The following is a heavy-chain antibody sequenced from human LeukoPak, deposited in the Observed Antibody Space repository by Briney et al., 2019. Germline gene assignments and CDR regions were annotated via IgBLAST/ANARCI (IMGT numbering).Heavy chain of an antibody. CDR1: GYTFPSYS. D-gene: IGHD3-10*01. CDR3: VRGGRGRDDYFDY. J-gene: IGHJ4*02. Sequence: GGSLRLSCAASGYTFPSYSLNGVRQSPGKGLEWISYVGTGGDDIYYADSVTGRFTISRDNAEKSVYLQMNSLRVEDTAVYYRVRGGRGRDDYFDYWGQGTQVTVSS. V-gene: IGHV3-21*05. CDR2: VGTGGDDI.